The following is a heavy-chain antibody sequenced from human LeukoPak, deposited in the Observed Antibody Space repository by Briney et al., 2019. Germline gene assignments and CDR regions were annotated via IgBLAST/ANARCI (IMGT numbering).Heavy chain of an antibody. CDR1: GYTFTSYD. CDR2: MNPNSGNT. CDR3: AREYSSSWYVHYYGMDV. J-gene: IGHJ6*02. D-gene: IGHD6-13*01. Sequence: ASVEVSCKASGYTFTSYDINWVRQATGQGLEWMGWMNPNSGNTGYAQKFQGRVTMTRNTSISTAYMELSSLRSEDTAVYYCAREYSSSWYVHYYGMDVWGQGTTVTVSS. V-gene: IGHV1-8*01.